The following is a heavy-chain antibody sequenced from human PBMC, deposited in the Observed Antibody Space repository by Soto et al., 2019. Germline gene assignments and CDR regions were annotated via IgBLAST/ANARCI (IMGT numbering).Heavy chain of an antibody. D-gene: IGHD2-2*01. J-gene: IGHJ6*02. CDR1: GDTFSNYA. V-gene: IGHV1-69*01. Sequence: HVQLVQSGAEVKKPGSSVKVSCKASGDTFSNYAISWVRQAPGQGLEWMGGIIPIFRTTDYAQNFQGRVTITAEESTSPANMELRSLRSEDTAVYFCARDMIPAAPAYKYYAMDVWGQGTPVTVSS. CDR3: ARDMIPAAPAYKYYAMDV. CDR2: IIPIFRTT.